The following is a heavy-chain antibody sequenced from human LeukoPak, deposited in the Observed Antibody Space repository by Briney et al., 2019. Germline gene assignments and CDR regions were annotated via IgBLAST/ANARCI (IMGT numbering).Heavy chain of an antibody. CDR1: GFTFSGYA. Sequence: PGGSLRLSCAASGFTFSGYAMSWVRQAPGKGLEWVSTINGSGGSTYYANSVKGRFTSSRDNSKNTLTLQMNNLRAEDTAVYYCAKESRYYYGSGSFSSQFDYWGQGNLVTVSS. D-gene: IGHD3-10*01. J-gene: IGHJ4*02. CDR2: INGSGGST. CDR3: AKESRYYYGSGSFSSQFDY. V-gene: IGHV3-23*01.